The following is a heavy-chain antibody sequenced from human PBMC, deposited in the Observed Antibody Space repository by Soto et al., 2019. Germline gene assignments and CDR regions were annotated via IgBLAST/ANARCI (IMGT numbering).Heavy chain of an antibody. D-gene: IGHD3-22*01. CDR1: GYSFAGYW. CDR3: ARQIYDSDTGPNFQYFFDP. CDR2: IDPSDSQT. V-gene: IGHV5-10-1*01. J-gene: IGHJ5*02. Sequence: GESLKISCKGSGYSFAGYWITWVRQKPGKGLEWMGRIDPSDSQTYYSPSFRGHVTISATKSITTVFLQWSSLRASDTAMYYCARQIYDSDTGPNFQYFFDPSGQGTPVTVSS.